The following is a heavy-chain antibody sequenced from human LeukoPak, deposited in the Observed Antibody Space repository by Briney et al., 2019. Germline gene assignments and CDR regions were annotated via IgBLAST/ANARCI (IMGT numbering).Heavy chain of an antibody. CDR2: IYYSGNI. J-gene: IGHJ5*02. Sequence: SESLSLTCTVSGASISSGDHYWTWLRQLPGKGLEWIVHIYYSGNIYYHPCSESRITFSIKTSKYLFTQTLSHVTAAVPAVYYCARVQDYDDYYRGLWFYPWGEGNLVTVSS. CDR3: ARVQDYDDYYRGLWFYP. V-gene: IGHV4-31*03. CDR1: GASISSGDHY. D-gene: IGHD4-17*01.